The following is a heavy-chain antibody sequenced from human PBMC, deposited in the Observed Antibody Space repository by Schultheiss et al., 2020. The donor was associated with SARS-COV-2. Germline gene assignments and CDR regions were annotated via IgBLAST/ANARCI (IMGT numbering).Heavy chain of an antibody. D-gene: IGHD5-18*01. CDR3: AREEVDTAMVFNYYYYGMDV. CDR1: GGTFSSYA. Sequence: SVKVSCKASGGTFSSYAISWVRQAPGQGLEWMGEIIPIFGTANYAQKFQGRVTMTRDTSTSTVYMELSSLRSEDTAVYYCAREEVDTAMVFNYYYYGMDVWGQGTTVTVSS. J-gene: IGHJ6*02. V-gene: IGHV1-69*05. CDR2: IIPIFGTA.